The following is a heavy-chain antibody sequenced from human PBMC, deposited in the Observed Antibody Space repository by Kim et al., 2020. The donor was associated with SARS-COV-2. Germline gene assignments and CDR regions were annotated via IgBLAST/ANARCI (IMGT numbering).Heavy chain of an antibody. CDR2: IYPGDSDT. D-gene: IGHD6-6*01. Sequence: GESLKISCKGSGYSFTSYWIGWVRQMPGKGLEWMGIIYPGDSDTRYSPSFRGHVTISADKSISTAYLQWSSLKASDTATYYCARTRYSSSNYYYYGMDVWGQGTTVTVSS. V-gene: IGHV5-51*01. J-gene: IGHJ6*02. CDR1: GYSFTSYW. CDR3: ARTRYSSSNYYYYGMDV.